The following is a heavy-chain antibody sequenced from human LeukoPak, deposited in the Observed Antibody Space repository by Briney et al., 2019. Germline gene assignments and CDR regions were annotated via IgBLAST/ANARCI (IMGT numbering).Heavy chain of an antibody. D-gene: IGHD1-14*01. V-gene: IGHV4-61*02. CDR1: GGSISSGSYY. J-gene: IGHJ3*02. CDR3: ARDTTTDAFDI. Sequence: SETLSLTCTVSGGSISSGSYYWSWIRQPAGKGLEWIGRIYTSGSTNYNPSLKSRVTISVDTSKNQFSLKLSSVTAADTAVYYCARDTTTDAFDIWGQGTMXTVSS. CDR2: IYTSGST.